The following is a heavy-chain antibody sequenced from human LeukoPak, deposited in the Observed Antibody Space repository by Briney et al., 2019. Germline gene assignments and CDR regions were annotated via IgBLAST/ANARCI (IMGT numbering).Heavy chain of an antibody. J-gene: IGHJ5*02. V-gene: IGHV3-15*01. CDR2: IKSKTDGGTT. D-gene: IGHD6-13*01. CDR3: TTDFEAAALTFDP. Sequence: GGSLRLSCAAPGFTFSNAWMSWVRQAPGKGLEWVGRIKSKTDGGTTDYAAPVKGRFTISRDDSKNTLYLQMNSLKTEDTAVYYCTTDFEAAALTFDPWGQGTLVTVSS. CDR1: GFTFSNAW.